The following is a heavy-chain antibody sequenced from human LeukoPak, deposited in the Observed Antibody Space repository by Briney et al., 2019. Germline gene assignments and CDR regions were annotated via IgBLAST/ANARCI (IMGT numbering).Heavy chain of an antibody. V-gene: IGHV3-30-3*01. J-gene: IGHJ4*02. Sequence: GGSLRLSCAASGFTFSSYAMHWVRQAPGKGLERVSVISYDGSNKYYADSVKGRFTISRDNSKNTLYLQMNSLRAEDTAVYYCARGLVGAAGGYYFDYWGQGTLVTVSS. CDR3: ARGLVGAAGGYYFDY. CDR2: ISYDGSNK. D-gene: IGHD1-26*01. CDR1: GFTFSSYA.